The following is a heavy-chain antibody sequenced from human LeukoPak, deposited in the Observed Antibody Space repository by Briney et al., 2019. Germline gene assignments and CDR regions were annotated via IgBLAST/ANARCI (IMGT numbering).Heavy chain of an antibody. CDR1: EFSVGSNY. CDR3: ARLAYCGGDCYTAFDY. Sequence: PEGSLRLSCAASEFSVGSNYMTWVRQAPGKGLEWVSLIYSGGSTYYADSVKGRFTISRDNSKNTLYLQMNSLRAEDTAVYYCARLAYCGGDCYTAFDYWGQGTLVTVSS. V-gene: IGHV3-66*01. CDR2: IYSGGST. D-gene: IGHD2-21*02. J-gene: IGHJ4*02.